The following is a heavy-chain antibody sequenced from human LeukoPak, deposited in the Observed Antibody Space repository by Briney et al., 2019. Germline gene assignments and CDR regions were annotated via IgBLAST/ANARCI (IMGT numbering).Heavy chain of an antibody. D-gene: IGHD6-13*01. CDR2: IWYDGSNK. Sequence: GGSLRLSCAASGFTFSSYGMHWVRQAPGKGLEWVAVIWYDGSNKYYADSVKGRFTISRDNSKNTLYLQMNSLRAEDTAVYYCAREFVLEIVAAGNLGYYYYGMDVWGQGTTVTVSS. CDR3: AREFVLEIVAAGNLGYYYYGMDV. CDR1: GFTFSSYG. V-gene: IGHV3-33*01. J-gene: IGHJ6*02.